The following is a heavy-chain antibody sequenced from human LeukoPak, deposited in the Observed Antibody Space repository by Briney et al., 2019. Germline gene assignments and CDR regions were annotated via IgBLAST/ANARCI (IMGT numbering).Heavy chain of an antibody. CDR2: INPNSGGT. D-gene: IGHD3-10*01. CDR3: ARDSPSKYYYGSESYGTYFDY. J-gene: IGHJ4*02. CDR1: GYTFTGYY. V-gene: IGHV1-2*02. Sequence: ASVKVSCKASGYTFTGYYMHWVRQAPGQGLEWMGWINPNSGGTNYAQQFQGRVTMTRDTSISTAYMELSRLRSDDTAVYCCARDSPSKYYYGSESYGTYFDYWGQGTLVTVSS.